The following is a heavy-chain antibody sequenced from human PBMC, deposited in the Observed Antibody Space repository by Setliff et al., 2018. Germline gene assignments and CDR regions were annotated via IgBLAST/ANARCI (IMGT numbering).Heavy chain of an antibody. CDR3: ARSESCGATNCSPFDY. D-gene: IGHD2-2*01. Sequence: PGESLKISCAASGFSLSIFWMSWVRQAPGKGLEWVASIKQDGSDKYYVDSVKGRFTISRDNAKNSMYLQMNSLRAEDTAVYYCARSESCGATNCSPFDYWGQGTLVTVSS. V-gene: IGHV3-7*01. CDR1: GFSLSIFW. CDR2: IKQDGSDK. J-gene: IGHJ4*02.